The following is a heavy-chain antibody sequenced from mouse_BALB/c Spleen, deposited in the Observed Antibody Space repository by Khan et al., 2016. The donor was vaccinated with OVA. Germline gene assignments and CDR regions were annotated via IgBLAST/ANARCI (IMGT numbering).Heavy chain of an antibody. D-gene: IGHD1-2*01. CDR3: ARRNYFGYTFAY. CDR1: GYTFTDYY. J-gene: IGHJ3*01. V-gene: IGHV1-77*01. CDR2: IYPGSGNT. Sequence: QIQLVQSGAELARPGASVKLSCKASGYTFTDYYINWVKQRTGQGLEWIGEIYPGSGNTYYNEKFKGKATLTADKSSSTAYMQLSSLTSEDSAVFYCARRNYFGYTFAYWGQGTLVTVSA.